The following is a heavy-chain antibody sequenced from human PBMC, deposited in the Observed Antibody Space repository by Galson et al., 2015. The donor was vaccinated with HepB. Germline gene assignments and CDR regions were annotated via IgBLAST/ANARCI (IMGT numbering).Heavy chain of an antibody. Sequence: SLRLSCAASGFSFSYFGMHWVRQAPGKGLEWLAFISYHGTHKYYADSVKGRLTVSRDNSNNTLYVQMNSLRPDDTAMYYCAKDGDYYFDLWGQGTLVTVSS. CDR3: AKDGDYYFDL. D-gene: IGHD7-27*01. J-gene: IGHJ4*02. V-gene: IGHV3-30*18. CDR1: GFSFSYFG. CDR2: ISYHGTHK.